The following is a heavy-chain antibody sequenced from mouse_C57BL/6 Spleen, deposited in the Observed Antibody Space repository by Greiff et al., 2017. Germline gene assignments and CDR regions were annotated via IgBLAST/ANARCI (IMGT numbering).Heavy chain of an antibody. CDR3: ARDRVTTVVARDWYFDV. CDR2: ISDGGSYT. Sequence: EVQGVESGGGLVKPGGSLKLSCAASGFTFSSYAMSWVRQTPEKRLEWVATISDGGSYTYYPDNVKGRFTISRDNAKNNLYLQMSHLKSEDTAMYYCARDRVTTVVARDWYFDVWGTGTTVTVSS. V-gene: IGHV5-4*01. D-gene: IGHD1-1*01. J-gene: IGHJ1*03. CDR1: GFTFSSYA.